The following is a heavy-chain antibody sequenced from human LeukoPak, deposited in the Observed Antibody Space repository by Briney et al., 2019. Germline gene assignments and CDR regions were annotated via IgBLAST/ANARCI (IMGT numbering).Heavy chain of an antibody. V-gene: IGHV4-4*07. CDR1: GGSISSYY. CDR3: AREQQLPPEGAFDI. J-gene: IGHJ3*02. Sequence: PSETLSLTCTVSGGSISSYYWSWIRQPAGKGLEWIGRIYTSGSTNYNPSLKSRVTMSVDTSKNQFSLELSSVTAADTAVYYCAREQQLPPEGAFDIWGQGTMVTVSS. D-gene: IGHD6-13*01. CDR2: IYTSGST.